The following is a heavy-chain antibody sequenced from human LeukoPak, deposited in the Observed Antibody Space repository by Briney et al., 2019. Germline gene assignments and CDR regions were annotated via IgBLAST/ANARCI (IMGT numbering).Heavy chain of an antibody. CDR3: AREVYYFDY. J-gene: IGHJ4*02. CDR2: ISGSGGST. CDR1: GLTFSSHA. V-gene: IGHV3-23*01. Sequence: GGSLRLSCVASGLTFSSHAMTWVRQAPGKGLEWVSVISGSGGSTYYADSVKGRFTVSRDNSKNTLYLQMNSLRAEDTAVYYCAREVYYFDYWGQGTLVTVSS.